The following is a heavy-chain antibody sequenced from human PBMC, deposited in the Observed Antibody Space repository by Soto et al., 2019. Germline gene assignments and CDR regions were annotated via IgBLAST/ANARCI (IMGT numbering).Heavy chain of an antibody. CDR2: IYATGTT. J-gene: IGHJ5*02. CDR3: VRDGTKTLRDWFDP. CDR1: GASIRGYY. Sequence: QVQLQESGPGLVKPSETLSLTCTVSGASIRGYYWSWIRKSAGKGLEWIWRIYATGTTDYNPSLKRRVMMSVDTSKKQFSLKLRSVTAADTAVYYCVRDGTKTLRDWFDPWSQGISVTVSS. V-gene: IGHV4-4*07. D-gene: IGHD1-1*01.